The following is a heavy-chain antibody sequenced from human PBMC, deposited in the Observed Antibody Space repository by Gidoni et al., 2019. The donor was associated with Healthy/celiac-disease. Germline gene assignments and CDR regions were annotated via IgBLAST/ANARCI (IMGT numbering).Heavy chain of an antibody. J-gene: IGHJ6*02. CDR1: GFTFRSYA. CDR2: ISYDGSNK. D-gene: IGHD6-13*01. V-gene: IGHV3-30*04. CDR3: ARDRSIAPHYYYYGMDV. Sequence: QVQLVESGGGVVQPGRPLRLSCAASGFTFRSYAMHWVRQAPGKGLEWVAVISYDGSNKYYADSVKGRFTISRDNSKNTLYLQMNSLRAEDTAVYYCARDRSIAPHYYYYGMDVWGQGTTVTVSS.